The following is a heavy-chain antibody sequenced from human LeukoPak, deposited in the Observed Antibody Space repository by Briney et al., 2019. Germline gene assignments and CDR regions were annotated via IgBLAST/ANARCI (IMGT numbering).Heavy chain of an antibody. D-gene: IGHD6-19*01. J-gene: IGHJ4*02. CDR3: ARDFPGFAVPGVL. V-gene: IGHV3-7*03. Sequence: GGSLRLSCAASGFTFSSRWMSWVRQAPGKGLEWVANIKEDASDKYCVDSVKGRFTISRDNAKNLLYLQMNSLRAEDTAVYYCARDFPGFAVPGVLWGQGTLVTVSS. CDR2: IKEDASDK. CDR1: GFTFSSRW.